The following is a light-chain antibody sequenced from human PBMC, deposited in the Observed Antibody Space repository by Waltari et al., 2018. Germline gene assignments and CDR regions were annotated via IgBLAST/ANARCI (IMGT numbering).Light chain of an antibody. J-gene: IGLJ2*01. CDR2: EVN. CDR3: SSYAGSNIGI. Sequence: QSALTQPPSASGSPGQSVTISCTGTSRDVGGNKFVSWYQQHPGKAPKLLIYEVNKRPSGVPDRFSGSKSGNTASLTVSGLQAEDEADYYCSSYAGSNIGIFGGGTSLTVL. V-gene: IGLV2-8*01. CDR1: SRDVGGNKF.